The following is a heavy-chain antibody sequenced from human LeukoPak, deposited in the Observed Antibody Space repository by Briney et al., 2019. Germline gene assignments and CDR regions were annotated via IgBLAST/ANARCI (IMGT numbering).Heavy chain of an antibody. D-gene: IGHD6-25*01. CDR2: INHSGST. J-gene: IGHJ6*02. Sequence: PSETLSLTCAIYDGSFSGYYWSWIRQPPGKGLEWIGEINHSGSTNYNPSLKSRVTMSVDTSKSLFSLKLGSVTAADTAVYFCARFPSSGRSYGLDVWGQGTTVTVSS. CDR1: DGSFSGYY. V-gene: IGHV4-34*01. CDR3: ARFPSSGRSYGLDV.